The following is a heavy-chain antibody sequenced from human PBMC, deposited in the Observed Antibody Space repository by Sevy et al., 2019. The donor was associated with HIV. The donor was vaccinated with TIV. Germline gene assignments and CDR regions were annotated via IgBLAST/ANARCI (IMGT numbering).Heavy chain of an antibody. Sequence: GGSLRLSCAVSGFTFNSYSVNWVRQAPGKGLEWVSSISTRSTYIYYADSVKGRFTISRDNAKNSLYLQMNSLRAEDTAVYYCARDGADFWSGYQTYYFDYWGQGSLVTVSS. CDR1: GFTFNSYS. V-gene: IGHV3-21*01. CDR2: ISTRSTYI. J-gene: IGHJ4*02. D-gene: IGHD3-3*01. CDR3: ARDGADFWSGYQTYYFDY.